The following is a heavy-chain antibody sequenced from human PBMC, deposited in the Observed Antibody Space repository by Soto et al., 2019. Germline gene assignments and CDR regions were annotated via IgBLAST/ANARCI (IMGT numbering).Heavy chain of an antibody. J-gene: IGHJ6*02. D-gene: IGHD2-15*01. Sequence: PSETLSLTCAVYGGSFSGYYWSWIRQPPGKGLEWIGEINHSGSTNYNPSLKSRVTISVDTSKNQFSLKLSSVTAADTAVYYCARGRGGYGGKFYYYGMDVWGQGTTVTVSS. CDR2: INHSGST. CDR1: GGSFSGYY. V-gene: IGHV4-34*01. CDR3: ARGRGGYGGKFYYYGMDV.